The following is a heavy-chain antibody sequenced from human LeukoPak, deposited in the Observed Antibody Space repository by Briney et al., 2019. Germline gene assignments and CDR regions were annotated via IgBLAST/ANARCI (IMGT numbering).Heavy chain of an antibody. V-gene: IGHV4-59*08. CDR1: GASISSSY. CDR2: IYYSGST. J-gene: IGHJ5*02. D-gene: IGHD3-9*01. Sequence: TASETLSLTCTVSGASISSSYWSWIRQPPGKGLEWIGYIYYSGSTNYNPPLKSRVTISGDTSKNQFSLKLSSVTAADTAVYYCAGRRLPEYFDWLPAVDWFDPWGQGTLVTVSS. CDR3: AGRRLPEYFDWLPAVDWFDP.